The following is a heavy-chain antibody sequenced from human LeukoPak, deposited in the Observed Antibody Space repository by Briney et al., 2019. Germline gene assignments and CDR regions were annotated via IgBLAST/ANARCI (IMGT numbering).Heavy chain of an antibody. V-gene: IGHV4-30-4*01. CDR2: IYYSGST. J-gene: IGHJ2*01. CDR1: GGSISSGDYY. CDR3: ARGLQITMIVVVRSRYFDL. Sequence: SETLSLTCTVSGGSISSGDYYWSWIRQPPGKGLEWIGYIYYSGSTYYNPSLKSRVTISVDTSKNQFSLKLSSVTAADTAVYYCARGLQITMIVVVRSRYFDLWGRGTLVTVSS. D-gene: IGHD3-22*01.